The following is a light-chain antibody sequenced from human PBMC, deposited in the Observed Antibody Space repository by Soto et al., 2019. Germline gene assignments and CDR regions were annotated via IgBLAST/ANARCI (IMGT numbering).Light chain of an antibody. CDR2: AAS. CDR1: QSVTSNY. V-gene: IGKV3-20*01. CDR3: QQYGSSVTWT. Sequence: EVVLTQSPGTVSLSPGERATLSCRASQSVTSNYLAWYQQKPGQAPRLLIYAASSRATGIPDMFSGSGSGTDFTLSISRLEPEDFAVYYCQQYGSSVTWTFGQGTEVEIK. J-gene: IGKJ1*01.